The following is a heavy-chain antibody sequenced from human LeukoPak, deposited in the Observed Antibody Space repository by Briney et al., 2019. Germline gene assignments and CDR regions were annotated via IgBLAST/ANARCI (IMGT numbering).Heavy chain of an antibody. J-gene: IGHJ5*02. D-gene: IGHD2-2*01. CDR3: ARFCSSTSCYPGGTFDP. CDR2: IIPILGIA. V-gene: IGHV1-69*04. CDR1: GGTFSSYA. Sequence: ASVKVSCKASGGTFSSYAISWVRQAPGQGPEWMGRIIPILGIANYAQKFQGRVTITADKSTSTAYMELSSLRSEDTAVYYCARFCSSTSCYPGGTFDPWGQGTLVTVSS.